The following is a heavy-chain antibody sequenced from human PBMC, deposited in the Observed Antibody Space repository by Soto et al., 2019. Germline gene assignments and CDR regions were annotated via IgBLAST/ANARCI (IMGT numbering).Heavy chain of an antibody. Sequence: QVQLVESGGGVVQPGRSLRLSCAASGFTFSSYGMHWVRQAPGKGLEWVAVISYDGSNKYYADSVKGRFTISRDNSKNTLYLQMNSLRAEDTAVYYCAKGFMGLDYWGQGTLVTVSS. CDR1: GFTFSSYG. V-gene: IGHV3-30*18. D-gene: IGHD1-26*01. J-gene: IGHJ4*02. CDR2: ISYDGSNK. CDR3: AKGFMGLDY.